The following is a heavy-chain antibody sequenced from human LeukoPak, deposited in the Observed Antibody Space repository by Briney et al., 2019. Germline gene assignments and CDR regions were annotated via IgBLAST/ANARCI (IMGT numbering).Heavy chain of an antibody. CDR1: GFTFSGAW. D-gene: IGHD6-19*01. V-gene: IGHV3-15*01. CDR3: TSSSAEEWLFDC. CDR2: IKSKTDGGTT. Sequence: PGGSLRLSCAASGFTFSGAWMSWVRQAPGKGREWVGRIKSKTDGGTTDYAAPVKGRFTISRDDSKNTLYLQMNSLQTEDTAVYYCTSSSAEEWLFDCWGQGTLVTVSS. J-gene: IGHJ4*02.